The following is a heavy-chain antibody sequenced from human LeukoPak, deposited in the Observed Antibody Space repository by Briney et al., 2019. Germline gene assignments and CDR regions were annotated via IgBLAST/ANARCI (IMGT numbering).Heavy chain of an antibody. Sequence: GASVKVSCKASGYTFTCYGISWVRQAPGQGLEWMGWISAYNGNTNYAQKLQGRVTMTTDTSTSTAYMELSSLRSEDTAVYYCARDRQDGSGSYYNLDYWGQGTLVTVSS. CDR3: ARDRQDGSGSYYNLDY. CDR1: GYTFTCYG. V-gene: IGHV1-18*01. D-gene: IGHD3-10*01. CDR2: ISAYNGNT. J-gene: IGHJ4*02.